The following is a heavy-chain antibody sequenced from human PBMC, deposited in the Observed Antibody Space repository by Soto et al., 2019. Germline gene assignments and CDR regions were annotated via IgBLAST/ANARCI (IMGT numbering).Heavy chain of an antibody. D-gene: IGHD6-19*01. J-gene: IGHJ3*02. V-gene: IGHV1-18*04. CDR2: ISAYNGNT. CDR1: GYTFTSYG. CDR3: ASSGWYRGIGAFDI. Sequence: VASVKVSCKASGYTFTSYGISRVRQAPGQGLEWMGWISAYNGNTNYAQKLQGRVTMTTDTSTSTAYMELRSLRPDDTAVYYCASSGWYRGIGAFDIWGQGTMVTVSS.